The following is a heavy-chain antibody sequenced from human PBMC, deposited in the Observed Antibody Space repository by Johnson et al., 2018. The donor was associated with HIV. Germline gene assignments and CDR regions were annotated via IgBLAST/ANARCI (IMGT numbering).Heavy chain of an antibody. V-gene: IGHV3-30*18. D-gene: IGHD2-8*02. J-gene: IGHJ3*02. CDR1: GFTFSDYG. CDR2: ISYDGANK. CDR3: AKDLDRELLALWAFHT. Sequence: QVHLVESGGGVVQPGRSLRLSCAASGFTFSDYGMHWVRQAPGKGLEWVTHISYDGANKYYSGSVRGRFTISRDNSRNTLNLQMDSLREYDTAVYYCAKDLDRELLALWAFHTWGQGTVVTVSS.